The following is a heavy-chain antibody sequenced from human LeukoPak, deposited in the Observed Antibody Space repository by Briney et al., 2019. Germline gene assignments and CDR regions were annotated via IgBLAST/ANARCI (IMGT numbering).Heavy chain of an antibody. CDR3: ARLGGPHSPFDN. J-gene: IGHJ4*02. D-gene: IGHD2-15*01. CDR1: GYSYTSYW. Sequence: GESLKISCKSSGYSYTSYWIGWVRQMPGKGLEWMGIIYPGDSDTRYSRSFQGQVTISADKSLRTAYLQWRSLKASDTGIYLCARLGGPHSPFDNWGQGTRVIVSS. V-gene: IGHV5-51*01. CDR2: IYPGDSDT.